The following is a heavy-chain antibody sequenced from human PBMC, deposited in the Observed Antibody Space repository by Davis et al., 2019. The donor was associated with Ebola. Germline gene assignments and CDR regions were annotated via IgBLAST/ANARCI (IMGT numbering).Heavy chain of an antibody. J-gene: IGHJ4*02. Sequence: ASVKVSCKASGYTFTGHHIHWVRQAPGQGLEWMGRINPYSGGTNYTQKFQGRVTMTRDTSISTAYMELSRLRSDDTAVFYCASTLRGLDFWGQGTLVTVSS. V-gene: IGHV1-2*06. CDR1: GYTFTGHH. CDR2: INPYSGGT. CDR3: ASTLRGLDF.